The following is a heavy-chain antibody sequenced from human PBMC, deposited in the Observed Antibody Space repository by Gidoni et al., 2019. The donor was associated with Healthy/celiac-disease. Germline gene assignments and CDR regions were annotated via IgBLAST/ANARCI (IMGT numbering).Heavy chain of an antibody. V-gene: IGHV1-8*01. D-gene: IGHD2-2*01. CDR1: GYTFTSYD. Sequence: QVQLVQSGAEVKKPGASVQVSCKASGYTFTSYDINWVRQATGQGLEWMGWNPNSGNTGYAQKFQGRVTMTRNTSISTAYMELSSLRSEDTAVYYCARGLVVPAAPSYWFDPWGQGTLVTVSS. J-gene: IGHJ5*02. CDR3: ARGLVVPAAPSYWFDP. CDR2: NPNSGNT.